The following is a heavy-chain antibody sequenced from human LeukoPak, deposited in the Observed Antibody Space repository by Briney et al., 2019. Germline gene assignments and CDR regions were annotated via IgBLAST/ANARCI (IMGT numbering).Heavy chain of an antibody. Sequence: GGSLRLSCAASGFTFSNYGMHWVRQAPGKGLEWVAVISYDGSNKYYADSVKGRFTISRDNSKNTLYLQMNSLRAEDTAVYYCAKVSGDHPYFDYWGQGTLVTVSS. CDR1: GFTFSNYG. CDR2: ISYDGSNK. J-gene: IGHJ4*02. D-gene: IGHD4-17*01. V-gene: IGHV3-30*18. CDR3: AKVSGDHPYFDY.